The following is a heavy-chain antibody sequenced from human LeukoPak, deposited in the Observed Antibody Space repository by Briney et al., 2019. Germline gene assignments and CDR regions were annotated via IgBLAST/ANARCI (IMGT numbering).Heavy chain of an antibody. CDR3: AREGENWYGYWHY. Sequence: KPSETLSLTCTVSLGSISSYYWSWIRQPPGKGLEWIGYIYYSGSTNYNPSLKSRVTISVDTSKSQFSLKLSSVTAADTAVYYCAREGENWYGYWHYWGQGTLVTASS. J-gene: IGHJ4*02. V-gene: IGHV4-59*01. CDR1: LGSISSYY. D-gene: IGHD1-1*01. CDR2: IYYSGST.